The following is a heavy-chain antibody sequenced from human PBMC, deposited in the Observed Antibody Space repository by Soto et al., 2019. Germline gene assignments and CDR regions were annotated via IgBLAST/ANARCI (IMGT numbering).Heavy chain of an antibody. V-gene: IGHV3-48*01. J-gene: IGHJ6*03. CDR3: AREGSGSLSQNYSMDV. CDR2: ISRSSSTI. Sequence: EVQLVESGGDLVQPGGSLRLSCAASGFTFSSHGMNWVRQAPGKGLEWVSYISRSSSTIYYADSVKGRFTISRDNAKNSLYLQMNSLRAEDTAVYYCAREGSGSLSQNYSMDVWGKGTTVTVSS. D-gene: IGHD3-10*01. CDR1: GFTFSSHG.